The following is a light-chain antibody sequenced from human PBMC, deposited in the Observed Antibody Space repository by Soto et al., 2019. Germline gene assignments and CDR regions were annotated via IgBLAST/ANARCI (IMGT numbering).Light chain of an antibody. CDR3: QQYNNWAPWT. V-gene: IGKV3D-15*01. J-gene: IGKJ1*01. CDR1: QSISSN. Sequence: EIVMTQSPATLSVSPGERATLSCRASQSISSNLAWYQQKPGQAPRLLIYGESTRATGIPARFSGSGSGTEFTHTISRLQSEDFAVYYCQQYNNWAPWTFGQGTKVEIK. CDR2: GES.